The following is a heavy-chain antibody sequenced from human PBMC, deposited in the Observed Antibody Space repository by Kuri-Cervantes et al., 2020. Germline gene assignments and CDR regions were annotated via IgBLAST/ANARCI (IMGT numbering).Heavy chain of an antibody. Sequence: GESLKISCAASGFTFSDYYMSWIRQAPGKGLEWVSYISSSGSTIYYADSVKGRFTISRDNSKNTLYLQMNSLRAEDTAVYCCARDALAGGFGYGMDVWGQGTTVTVSS. V-gene: IGHV3-11*04. CDR1: GFTFSDYY. CDR2: ISSSGSTI. J-gene: IGHJ6*02. D-gene: IGHD6-25*01. CDR3: ARDALAGGFGYGMDV.